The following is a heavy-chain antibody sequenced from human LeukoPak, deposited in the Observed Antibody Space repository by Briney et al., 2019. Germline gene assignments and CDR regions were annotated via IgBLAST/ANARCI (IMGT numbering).Heavy chain of an antibody. D-gene: IGHD5-18*01. J-gene: IGHJ3*02. Sequence: SETLSLTCTVSGGSISSSSYYWGWIRQPPGKGLEWIGNIYYSGSTYYNPSLKSRVTISVDTSKNQFSLKLSSVTAADTAVYYCARQGYSYAQDTTGAFDIWGQGTMVTVSS. CDR2: IYYSGST. V-gene: IGHV4-39*01. CDR1: GGSISSSSYY. CDR3: ARQGYSYAQDTTGAFDI.